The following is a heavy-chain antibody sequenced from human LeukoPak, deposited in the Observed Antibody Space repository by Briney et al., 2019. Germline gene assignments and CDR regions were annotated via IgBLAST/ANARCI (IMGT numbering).Heavy chain of an antibody. CDR2: ISYDGSHK. CDR1: GFTFSTYA. D-gene: IGHD6-13*01. Sequence: PGRSLRLSCAASGFTFSTYAMHWVRQAPGKGLEWVAVISYDGSHKYYADSVKGRFTISRDNSKNTLYLQMNSLRAEDTAVYFCARDPSSWFFDYRGQGTLVTVSS. J-gene: IGHJ4*02. CDR3: ARDPSSWFFDY. V-gene: IGHV3-30-3*01.